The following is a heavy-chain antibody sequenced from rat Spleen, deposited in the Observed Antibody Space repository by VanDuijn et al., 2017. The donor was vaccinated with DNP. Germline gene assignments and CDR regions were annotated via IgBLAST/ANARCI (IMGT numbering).Heavy chain of an antibody. D-gene: IGHD1-12*02. CDR2: ISASGGST. Sequence: EVQLVESGGGLVQPGRSLKLSCAASGFTFSDYNMAWVRQAPKKGLEWVATISASGGSTSYRDSVKGRFTISRDNAKSTLYLQMDSLRSEDTATYYCTTDDGSYYFDYWGQGVMVTVSS. CDR3: TTDDGSYYFDY. V-gene: IGHV5S10*01. CDR1: GFTFSDYN. J-gene: IGHJ2*01.